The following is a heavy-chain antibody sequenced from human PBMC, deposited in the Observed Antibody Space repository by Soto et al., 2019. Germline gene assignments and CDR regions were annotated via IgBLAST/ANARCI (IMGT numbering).Heavy chain of an antibody. CDR3: ARRYGGSLDS. J-gene: IGHJ4*02. Sequence: QVQLQESGPGLVKPSETLSLTCTVSGGSISSYYWSWIRQPPGKGLECIGYIYYSGSTNYNPSLKXRVTMPVDTSKLPSPLRLSAVTAADTAVYYCARRYGGSLDSWGQGTLVTVSS. CDR2: IYYSGST. V-gene: IGHV4-59*08. D-gene: IGHD2-15*01. CDR1: GGSISSYY.